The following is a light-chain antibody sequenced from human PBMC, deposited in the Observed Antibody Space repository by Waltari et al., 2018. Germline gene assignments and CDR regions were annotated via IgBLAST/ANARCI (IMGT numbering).Light chain of an antibody. Sequence: SYVLTQPPSVSVAPGKTARLNCGENHIRSKSVHWYQGKPGQAPVLVIYYDSDRPSGIPERFSGSNSGNTATLTISRVEAGDEADYYCQVWDSSSDHVVFGGGTKLTVL. V-gene: IGLV3-21*04. CDR3: QVWDSSSDHVV. CDR2: YDS. J-gene: IGLJ2*01. CDR1: HIRSKS.